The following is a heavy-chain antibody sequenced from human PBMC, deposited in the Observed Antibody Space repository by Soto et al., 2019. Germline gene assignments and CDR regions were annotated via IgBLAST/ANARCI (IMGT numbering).Heavy chain of an antibody. J-gene: IGHJ4*02. V-gene: IGHV1-69*13. CDR3: AAGPPKSEYYDFWRGVTDY. Sequence: GASVKVSCKASGGTFSSYAISWVRQAPGQGLEWMGGIIPIFGTANYAQKFQGRVTITADESTSTAYMELSSLRSEDTAVYYCAAGPPKSEYYDFWRGVTDYWGQGTLVIVSS. D-gene: IGHD3-3*01. CDR2: IIPIFGTA. CDR1: GGTFSSYA.